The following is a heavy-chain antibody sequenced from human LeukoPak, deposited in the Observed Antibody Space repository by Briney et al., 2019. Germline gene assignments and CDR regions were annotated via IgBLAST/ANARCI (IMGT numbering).Heavy chain of an antibody. CDR2: ISYTGRT. J-gene: IGHJ1*01. CDR3: ATLPRGTQPPDYLYH. D-gene: IGHD3-16*01. V-gene: IGHV4-59*08. Sequence: SETLSLTCTVSGGSMSSYYWSWIRQPPGKGMECIGSISYTGRTNYNPSLKSRVTISVDTSKNQFSLKLSSVTAADTAVYYCATLPRGTQPPDYLYHWGQGTLVTVSS. CDR1: GGSMSSYY.